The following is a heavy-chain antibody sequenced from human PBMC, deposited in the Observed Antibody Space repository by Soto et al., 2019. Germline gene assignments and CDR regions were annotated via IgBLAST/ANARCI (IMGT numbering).Heavy chain of an antibody. CDR2: IDYSGRT. D-gene: IGHD3-10*01. Sequence: QVQLQESGPGLVKPSQTLSLTCTVSGGSISSGDYYWSWIRQPPGKGLEWTGYIDYSGRTYYNPSLKSRVTISVDASKNQFSLKLSSVTAADRAVYYCARVGGFGATTIDYWGQGTLVTVSS. J-gene: IGHJ4*02. CDR3: ARVGGFGATTIDY. V-gene: IGHV4-30-4*01. CDR1: GGSISSGDYY.